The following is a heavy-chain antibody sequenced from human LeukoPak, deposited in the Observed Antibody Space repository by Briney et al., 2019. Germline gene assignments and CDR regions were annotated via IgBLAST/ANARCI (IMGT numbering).Heavy chain of an antibody. Sequence: GGSLRLSCAASGFTFSSYWMHWVRQVPGKGLVWVSRINSDGSSTSYADSVKGRFTISRDNDKNTLYLQMKSLRAEDTAVYYCAREAGGRELEWGQGTLVAVSS. V-gene: IGHV3-74*01. CDR2: INSDGSST. D-gene: IGHD6-13*01. CDR1: GFTFSSYW. J-gene: IGHJ4*02. CDR3: AREAGGRELE.